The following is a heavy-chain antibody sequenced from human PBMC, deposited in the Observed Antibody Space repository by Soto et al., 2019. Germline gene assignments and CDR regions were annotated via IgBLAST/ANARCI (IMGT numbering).Heavy chain of an antibody. Sequence: SETLSLTCAVSGGSISSSNWWSWVRQPPGKGLEWIGDIYHSGSTNYNPSLKSRVTISVDTSKNQFSLKLSSVTAADTAVYYYARGISHDFWSGYFDYWGQGTLVTVS. CDR1: GGSISSSNW. D-gene: IGHD3-3*01. CDR3: ARGISHDFWSGYFDY. CDR2: IYHSGST. V-gene: IGHV4-4*02. J-gene: IGHJ4*02.